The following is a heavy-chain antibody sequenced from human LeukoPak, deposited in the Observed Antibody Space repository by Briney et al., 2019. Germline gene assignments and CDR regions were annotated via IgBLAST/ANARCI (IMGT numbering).Heavy chain of an antibody. CDR3: ARLFGGDAFDI. Sequence: PSETLSLTCTVSGGSISSSSYYWGWIRQPPGKGLEWIGSIYYSGSTYYNPSLKSRVTMSVDTSKNQFSLKLSSATAADTAVHYCARLFGGDAFDIWGQGTMVTVSS. J-gene: IGHJ3*02. CDR2: IYYSGST. CDR1: GGSISSSSYY. D-gene: IGHD3-3*01. V-gene: IGHV4-39*01.